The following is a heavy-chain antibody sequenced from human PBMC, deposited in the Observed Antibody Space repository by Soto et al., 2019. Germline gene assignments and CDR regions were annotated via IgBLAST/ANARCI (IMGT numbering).Heavy chain of an antibody. Sequence: QVQLVQSGAEVKKPGSSVKVSCKASGGTFSSYAISWVRQAPGQGLEWMGGIIPIFGTANYAHMFQGRVTITADESTITGDMKLSSVRSEETSLYYCARKRYNWFDPWGQGTLVTVAS. CDR2: IIPIFGTA. J-gene: IGHJ5*02. CDR1: GGTFSSYA. CDR3: ARKRYNWFDP. V-gene: IGHV1-69*01.